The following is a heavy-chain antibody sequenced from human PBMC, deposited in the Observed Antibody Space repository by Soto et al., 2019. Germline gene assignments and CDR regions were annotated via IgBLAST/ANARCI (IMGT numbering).Heavy chain of an antibody. CDR1: GVAFLNAW. J-gene: IGHJ4*02. Sequence: GSLRLSCADSGVAFLNAWISFVRQAPGKWLEWVGRIKSKTDGGTTDYAAPVKGRFTISRDDSKNTLYLQMNSLKTEDTAVYYCTAGGNFDYWGQGTLVTVS. V-gene: IGHV3-15*01. CDR3: TAGGNFDY. CDR2: IKSKTDGGTT. D-gene: IGHD2-15*01.